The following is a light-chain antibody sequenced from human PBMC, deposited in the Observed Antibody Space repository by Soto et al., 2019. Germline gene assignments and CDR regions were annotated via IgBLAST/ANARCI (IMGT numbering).Light chain of an antibody. J-gene: IGKJ3*01. V-gene: IGKV3-20*01. CDR2: GAS. Sequence: EILITQSAGTLSLSPGETATLSCGASQSVSSNYVAWFHQKPGKAPRLLIYGASSRATGVPDRFSASGSGTDFTLTISRLEPDDFAVYYCQQYGRSPFTFGPGTKVDIK. CDR1: QSVSSNY. CDR3: QQYGRSPFT.